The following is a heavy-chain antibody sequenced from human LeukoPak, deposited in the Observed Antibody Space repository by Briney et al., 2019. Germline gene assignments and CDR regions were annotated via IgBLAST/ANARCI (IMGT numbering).Heavy chain of an antibody. CDR3: AREGGTGYYFDY. CDR1: GYTFTGYY. Sequence: ASVKVSCKASGYTFTGYYMHWVRQAPGQGLEWMGWINPNSGGTNYAQKFQGRVTMTRDTSISTANMELSRLRSDDTAVYYCAREGGTGYYFDYWGQGTLVTVSS. V-gene: IGHV1-2*02. J-gene: IGHJ4*02. D-gene: IGHD7-27*01. CDR2: INPNSGGT.